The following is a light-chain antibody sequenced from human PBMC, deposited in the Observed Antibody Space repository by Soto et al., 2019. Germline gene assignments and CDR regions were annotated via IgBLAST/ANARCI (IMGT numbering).Light chain of an antibody. Sequence: EIVMTQSPATLSVSPGGRATLSCRASQSISDTLAWHQQKPGQAPRLLIYGASARATGFPARFSGSGSGTDFTLTISSLQSEDFAIYYCQQYNNWPWTFGQGTKVEIK. CDR1: QSISDT. J-gene: IGKJ1*01. V-gene: IGKV3-15*01. CDR3: QQYNNWPWT. CDR2: GAS.